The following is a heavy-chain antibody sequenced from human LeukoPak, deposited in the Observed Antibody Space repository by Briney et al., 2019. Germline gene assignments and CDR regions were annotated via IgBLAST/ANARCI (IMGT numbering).Heavy chain of an antibody. CDR2: ISGSGGST. J-gene: IGHJ4*02. D-gene: IGHD3-22*01. Sequence: TGGSLRLSCAASGFTFSSYAMSCVRQAPGKGLEWVSAISGSGGSTYYADSVKGRFTISRDNSKNTLYLQMNSLRAEDTAVYYCAKYYYDSSGYYLFDYWGQGTLVTVSS. V-gene: IGHV3-23*01. CDR3: AKYYYDSSGYYLFDY. CDR1: GFTFSSYA.